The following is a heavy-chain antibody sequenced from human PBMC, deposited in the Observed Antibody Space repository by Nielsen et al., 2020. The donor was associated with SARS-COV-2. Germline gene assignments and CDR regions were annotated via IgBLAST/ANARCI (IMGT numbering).Heavy chain of an antibody. Sequence: WIRQPPGKGLEWVAVIWYDGGNKYYADSVKGRFTISRDNSKNTLYLQMNSLRAEDTAVYYCARGQNIVVVPAAKDYYYYYMDVWGKGTTVTVSS. CDR2: IWYDGGNK. D-gene: IGHD2-2*01. V-gene: IGHV3-33*01. CDR3: ARGQNIVVVPAAKDYYYYYMDV. J-gene: IGHJ6*03.